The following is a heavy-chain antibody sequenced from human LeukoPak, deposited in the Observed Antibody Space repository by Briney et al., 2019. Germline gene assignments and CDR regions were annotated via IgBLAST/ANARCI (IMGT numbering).Heavy chain of an antibody. CDR1: GFIFNNEW. V-gene: IGHV3-7*03. CDR3: ARRLDY. J-gene: IGHJ4*02. Sequence: GGSLRLSCAASGFIFNNEWMDWVRQAPGKGLEWVANIKADGTEKYYVDSVKGRFTISRDNAKNSLYLQFNSLRAEDTAVYYCARRLDYWGQGTLVTVSS. CDR2: IKADGTEK.